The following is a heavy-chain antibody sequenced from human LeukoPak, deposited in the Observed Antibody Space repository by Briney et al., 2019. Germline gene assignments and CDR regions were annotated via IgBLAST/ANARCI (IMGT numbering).Heavy chain of an antibody. V-gene: IGHV4-30-4*08. Sequence: SETLSLTCTVSGGSISSGDYYWSWIRQPPGKGLEWIGYIYYSGSTYYNPSLKSRVTISVDTSKNQFSLKLSSVTAADTAVYYCARAPGIPAESYYYYMDVWGKGTTVTVS. CDR3: ARAPGIPAESYYYYMDV. J-gene: IGHJ6*03. D-gene: IGHD2-2*01. CDR2: IYYSGST. CDR1: GGSISSGDYY.